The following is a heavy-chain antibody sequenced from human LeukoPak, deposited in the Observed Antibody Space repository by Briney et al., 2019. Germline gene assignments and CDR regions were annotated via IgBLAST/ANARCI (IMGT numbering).Heavy chain of an antibody. Sequence: GGSLRLSCAASGFTFSSYAMSWVRQAPGKGLEWVSAISGSGDSTYYADSVKGRFTISRDNSKNTLYLQMNSLRAEDTAVYYSANVRYCSSTSCPDYWGQGTLVTVST. CDR1: GFTFSSYA. V-gene: IGHV3-23*01. J-gene: IGHJ4*02. CDR3: ANVRYCSSTSCPDY. CDR2: ISGSGDST. D-gene: IGHD2-2*01.